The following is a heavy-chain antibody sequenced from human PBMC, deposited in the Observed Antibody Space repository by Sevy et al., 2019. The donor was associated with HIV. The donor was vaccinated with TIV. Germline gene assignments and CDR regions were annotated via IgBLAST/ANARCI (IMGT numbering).Heavy chain of an antibody. CDR2: ISGRDGTT. V-gene: IGHV3-23*01. Sequence: GESLKISCAASGFIFNNYAMNWVRQAPGRGLEWVSGISGRDGTTFYADSVKGRFTLSRDNSKNTLYLQMNSLRAEDTAVYYCARDYFPTYYAISGLGHYWGQGTLVTVSS. CDR3: ARDYFPTYYAISGLGHY. J-gene: IGHJ4*02. D-gene: IGHD3-22*01. CDR1: GFIFNNYA.